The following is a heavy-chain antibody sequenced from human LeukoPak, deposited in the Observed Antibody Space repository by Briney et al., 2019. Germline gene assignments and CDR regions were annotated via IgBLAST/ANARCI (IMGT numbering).Heavy chain of an antibody. CDR2: ISPNSGGT. J-gene: IGHJ5*02. V-gene: IGHV1-2*02. CDR1: GYTFTGYY. D-gene: IGHD3-22*01. Sequence: GASVKVSCKASGYTFTGYYMHWVRQAPGQGLEWMGWISPNSGGTNYAQKFQGRVTMTRDTSISTAYMELSRLTSDDTAVYYCARGWNYYDSSGSSFDPWGQGTLVTVSS. CDR3: ARGWNYYDSSGSSFDP.